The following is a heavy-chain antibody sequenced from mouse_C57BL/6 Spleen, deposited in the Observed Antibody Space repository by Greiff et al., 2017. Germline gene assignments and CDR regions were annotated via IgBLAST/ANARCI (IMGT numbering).Heavy chain of an antibody. D-gene: IGHD2-4*01. CDR3: AREEVYYDYDELDY. V-gene: IGHV1-82*01. CDR1: GYAFSSSW. J-gene: IGHJ2*01. Sequence: QVQLQQSGPELVKPGASVKISCKASGYAFSSSWMNWVKQRPGKGLEWIGRIYPGDGDTNYNGKFKGKATLTADKSSSTAYMQLSSLTSEDSAVYFCAREEVYYDYDELDYWGQGTTLTVSS. CDR2: IYPGDGDT.